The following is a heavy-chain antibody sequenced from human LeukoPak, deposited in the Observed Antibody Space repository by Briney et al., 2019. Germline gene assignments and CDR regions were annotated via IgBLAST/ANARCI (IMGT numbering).Heavy chain of an antibody. D-gene: IGHD3-16*02. Sequence: SETLSLTCTVSGDSISSGDYYWSWIRQPAGKGLEWIGRISSSGSTYYNPSLKSRVTISVDTSKNQFSLKLSSVTAADTAVYYCARGALADYVWGSYRISYYYYYMDVWGKGTTVTVSS. J-gene: IGHJ6*03. CDR3: ARGALADYVWGSYRISYYYYYMDV. V-gene: IGHV4-61*02. CDR1: GDSISSGDYY. CDR2: ISSSGST.